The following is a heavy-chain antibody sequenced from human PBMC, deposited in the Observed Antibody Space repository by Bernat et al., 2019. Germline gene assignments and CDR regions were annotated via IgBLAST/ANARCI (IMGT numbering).Heavy chain of an antibody. J-gene: IGHJ4*02. CDR2: ISTYQGNT. V-gene: IGHV1-18*01. CDR3: ARGSNVNWNDHH. CDR1: GYIFVTYL. D-gene: IGHD1-1*01. Sequence: QVQLVQSGPAMKKPGASVKVSCKASGYIFVTYLISWVRQAPGQGLEWMGWISTYQGNTRFAQKFQGRVTLTTDSSTSTVYMELRNLRPNDTAVYYCARGSNVNWNDHHWGQGTLVTVSS.